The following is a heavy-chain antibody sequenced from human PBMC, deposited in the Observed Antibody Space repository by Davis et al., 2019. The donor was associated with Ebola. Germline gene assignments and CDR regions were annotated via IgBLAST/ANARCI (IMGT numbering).Heavy chain of an antibody. CDR2: INHSGST. CDR3: ARGRASRGRYYYYYGMDV. J-gene: IGHJ6*02. Sequence: MPSETLSLTCAVYGGSFSGYYWSWIRQPPGKGLEWIGEINHSGSTSYNPSLKSRVTISVDTSKNQFSLKLSSVTAADTAVYYCARGRASRGRYYYYYGMDVWGQGTTVTVSS. V-gene: IGHV4-34*01. CDR1: GGSFSGYY. D-gene: IGHD3-10*01.